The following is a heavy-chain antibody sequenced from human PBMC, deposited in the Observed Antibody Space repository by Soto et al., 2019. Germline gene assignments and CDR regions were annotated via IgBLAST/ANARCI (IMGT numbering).Heavy chain of an antibody. D-gene: IGHD3-10*01. CDR2: ISAYNGNT. CDR3: ARSRYYCGSASDSGCEH. CDR1: GYTFTSYG. J-gene: IGHJ4*02. V-gene: IGHV1-18*01. Sequence: ASVKVSCKASGYTFTSYGISWVRQAPGQGLEWMGWISAYNGNTNYAQKLQGRVTMTTDTSTSTAYMELRSLRSDDPAVYYCARSRYYCGSASDSGCEHWGQGTLVTVPS.